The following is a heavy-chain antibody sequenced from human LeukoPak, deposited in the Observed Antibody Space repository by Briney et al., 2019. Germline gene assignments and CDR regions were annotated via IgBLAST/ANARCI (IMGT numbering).Heavy chain of an antibody. CDR1: GDSVSSISVA. V-gene: IGHV6-1*01. J-gene: IGHJ6*02. CDR3: SLARSEYHYGMDV. CDR2: TYYRSKWYY. Sequence: QTLSLTCAISGDSVSSISVAWNWIRQSPSRGLESLGRTYYRSKWYYEYAVSVKSRINISPDTFKNQFSLQLTSVTPEDTAVYYCSLARSEYHYGMDVWGQGTTVTVSS.